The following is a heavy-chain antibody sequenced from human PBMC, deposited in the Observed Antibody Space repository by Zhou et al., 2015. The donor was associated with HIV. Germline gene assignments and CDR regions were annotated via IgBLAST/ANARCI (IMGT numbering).Heavy chain of an antibody. J-gene: IGHJ6*02. D-gene: IGHD1-7*01. CDR2: IIPMFGTA. CDR1: GGTFSSYD. V-gene: IGHV1-69*01. Sequence: QVQLVQSGAELKKPGSSVKVSCKASGGTFSSYDISWVRQAPGQGLEWMGGIIPMFGTARYAQKFQGRATIIADDSTSTAYMELNSLRSEDTAVIYCARCSWNYQRQLYALDVWGQGTTVTVSS. CDR3: ARCSWNYQRQLYALDV.